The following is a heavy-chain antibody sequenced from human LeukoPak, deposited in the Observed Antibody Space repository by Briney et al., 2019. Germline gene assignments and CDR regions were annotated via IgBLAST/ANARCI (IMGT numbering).Heavy chain of an antibody. CDR1: GGSISSYY. Sequence: SETLSLTCTVSGGSISSYYWSWIRQAAGKGLQWIGRIYTSGSTDYNPSLKTRLTMSVDTSKNQFSLKLSSVTAADTAVYYCARRGSSWQSFDYWGQGTLVTVSS. CDR3: ARRGSSWQSFDY. V-gene: IGHV4-4*07. D-gene: IGHD6-13*01. CDR2: IYTSGST. J-gene: IGHJ4*02.